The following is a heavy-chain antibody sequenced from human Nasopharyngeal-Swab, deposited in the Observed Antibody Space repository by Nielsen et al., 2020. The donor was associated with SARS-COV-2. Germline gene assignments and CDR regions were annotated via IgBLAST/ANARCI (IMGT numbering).Heavy chain of an antibody. CDR2: INPSGGST. Sequence: ASVKVSCKASGYTFTSYYMHWVRQAPGQGLEWMGIINPSGGSTSYAQKFQGRVTMTRDTSTSTVYMELSSLRSEDTAVYYCARDLINDDYGGNSGINYYYYMDVWGKGTTVTVSS. J-gene: IGHJ6*03. D-gene: IGHD4-23*01. CDR1: GYTFTSYY. V-gene: IGHV1-46*01. CDR3: ARDLINDDYGGNSGINYYYYMDV.